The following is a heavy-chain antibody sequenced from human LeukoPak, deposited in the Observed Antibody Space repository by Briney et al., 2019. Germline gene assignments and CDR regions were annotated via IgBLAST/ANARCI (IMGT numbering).Heavy chain of an antibody. CDR2: INNSGDRT. Sequence: PGGSLRLSCAASGFTFSSYGMSWVRQAPGKGLEWVSGINNSGDRTYYADSVKGRFTISRDNSKNTLYLQMHSLRGEDTAVYYCARDGGLGATTNDYWGQGTLVTVSS. V-gene: IGHV3-23*01. CDR1: GFTFSSYG. D-gene: IGHD1-26*01. J-gene: IGHJ4*02. CDR3: ARDGGLGATTNDY.